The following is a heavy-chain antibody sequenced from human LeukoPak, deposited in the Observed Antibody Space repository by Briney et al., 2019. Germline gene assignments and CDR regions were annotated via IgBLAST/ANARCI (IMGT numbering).Heavy chain of an antibody. CDR1: GGSISSYY. J-gene: IGHJ3*02. Sequence: PSETLSLTCTVSGGSISSYYWSWIRQPPGKGLEWIGYIYYSGSTYYNPSLKSRVTISVDTSKNQFSLKLSSVTAADTAVYYCARDELTYTLIPTVTFPAFDIWGQGTMVTVSS. V-gene: IGHV4-59*12. CDR2: IYYSGST. D-gene: IGHD4-17*01. CDR3: ARDELTYTLIPTVTFPAFDI.